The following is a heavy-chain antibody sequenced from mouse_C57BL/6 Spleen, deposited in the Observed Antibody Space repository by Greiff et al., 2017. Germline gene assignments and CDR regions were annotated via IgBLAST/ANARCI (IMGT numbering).Heavy chain of an antibody. D-gene: IGHD2-4*01. CDR2: ISSGGDYI. CDR1: GFTFSSYA. J-gene: IGHJ4*01. V-gene: IGHV5-9-1*02. Sequence: EVKLQESGEGLVKPGGSLKLSCAASGFTFSSYAMSWVRQTPEKRLEWVAYISSGGDYIYYADTVKGRFTISRDNARNTLYLQMSSLKSEDTAMYYCTRDQDYDYAMDYWGQGTSVTVSS. CDR3: TRDQDYDYAMDY.